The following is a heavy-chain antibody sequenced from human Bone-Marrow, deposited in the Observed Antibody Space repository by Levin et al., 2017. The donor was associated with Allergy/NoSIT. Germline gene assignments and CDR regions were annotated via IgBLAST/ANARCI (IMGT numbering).Heavy chain of an antibody. CDR1: GGSTNSYF. CDR3: AKETDSTGYYGFDS. CDR2: INYLGST. J-gene: IGHJ4*02. D-gene: IGHD3-22*01. Sequence: SETLSLTCTVSGGSTNSYFWNWIRQSPGKGLEWIGYINYLGSTNYNPSLQSRVSISRGTSKNQFSLNLRSVTAADTAVYFCAKETDSTGYYGFDSWGQGTLVAVSS. V-gene: IGHV4-59*01.